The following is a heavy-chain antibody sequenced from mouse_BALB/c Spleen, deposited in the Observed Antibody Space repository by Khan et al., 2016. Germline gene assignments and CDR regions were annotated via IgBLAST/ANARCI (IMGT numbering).Heavy chain of an antibody. Sequence: VQLQQPGAELVKPGASVKLSCTASGFNIKDTYMHWVKQRPEQGLEWIGRIDPANGNTKYDPKFQGKATITADTSSNTASLQLSSLTSADTAVYYCARAPYDYDVGFAYWGQGTLVTVSA. V-gene: IGHV14-3*02. CDR2: IDPANGNT. J-gene: IGHJ3*01. CDR1: GFNIKDTY. D-gene: IGHD2-4*01. CDR3: ARAPYDYDVGFAY.